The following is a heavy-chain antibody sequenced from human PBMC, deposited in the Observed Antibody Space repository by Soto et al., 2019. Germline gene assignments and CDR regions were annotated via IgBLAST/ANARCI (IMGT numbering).Heavy chain of an antibody. D-gene: IGHD3-10*01. CDR2: IYYSGST. V-gene: IGHV4-30-4*01. J-gene: IGHJ6*02. CDR1: GGSISSGDYY. Sequence: SETLSLTCTVSGGSISSGDYYWSWIRQPPGKGLEWIGYIYYSGSTYYNPSLKSRVTISVDTSKNQFSLKLSSVTAADTAVFYCSRGRAGGSGSSRAAYYYYGMDVWGQGTTVTVSS. CDR3: SRGRAGGSGSSRAAYYYYGMDV.